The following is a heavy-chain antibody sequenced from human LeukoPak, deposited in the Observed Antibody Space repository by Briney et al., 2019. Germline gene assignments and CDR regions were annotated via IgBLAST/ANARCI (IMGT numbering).Heavy chain of an antibody. J-gene: IGHJ4*02. D-gene: IGHD6-13*01. CDR3: ARSIFRAAAGEYYFDY. CDR2: IYPGDSDT. Sequence: GESLKISCKGSGYSFTSYWIGWVRQMPGKGLEWMGIIYPGDSDTRYSPSFQGQVTISADKSISTAYLQWSSLKASDTAMYYCARSIFRAAAGEYYFDYWGQGTLVTVSS. CDR1: GYSFTSYW. V-gene: IGHV5-51*01.